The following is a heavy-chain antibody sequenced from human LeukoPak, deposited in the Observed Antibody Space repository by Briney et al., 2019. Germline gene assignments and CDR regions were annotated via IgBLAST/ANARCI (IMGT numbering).Heavy chain of an antibody. CDR1: GFTFSSYG. J-gene: IGHJ3*02. D-gene: IGHD1-26*01. Sequence: GRSLRLSCAASGFTFSSYGMHWVRQAPGKGLEWVAVISYDGSNKYYADSVKGRFTISRDNSKNTLYLQMNSLRAEDTAVYYCARSYSDAIDIWGQGTMVTVSS. V-gene: IGHV3-30*03. CDR2: ISYDGSNK. CDR3: ARSYSDAIDI.